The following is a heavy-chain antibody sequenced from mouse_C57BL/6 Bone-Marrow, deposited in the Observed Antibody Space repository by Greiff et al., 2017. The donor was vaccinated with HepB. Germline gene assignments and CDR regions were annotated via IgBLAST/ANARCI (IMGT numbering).Heavy chain of an antibody. CDR3: ARGGTGAFDY. V-gene: IGHV3-6*01. CDR1: GYSITSGYY. J-gene: IGHJ2*01. CDR2: ISYDGSN. D-gene: IGHD4-1*01. Sequence: EVHLVESGPGLVKPSQSLSLTCSVTGYSITSGYYWNWIRQFPGNKLEWMGYISYDGSNNYNPSLKNRISITRDTSKNQFFLKLNSVTTEDTATYYCARGGTGAFDYWGQGTTLTVSS.